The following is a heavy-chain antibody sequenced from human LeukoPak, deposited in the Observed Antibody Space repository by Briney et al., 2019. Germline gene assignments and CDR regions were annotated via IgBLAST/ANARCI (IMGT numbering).Heavy chain of an antibody. CDR3: ARVRAGYTDV. J-gene: IGHJ6*03. V-gene: IGHV1-8*01. CDR1: GYTFTSYD. CDR2: MNPNSGNT. Sequence: ASVKVSCKASGYTFTSYDINWVRQATGQGLEWMGWMNPNSGNTAYAQKFQGRVTMTRNTSISTAYMELSSLRSEDTAVYYCARVRAGYTDVWGKGTTVSVPS.